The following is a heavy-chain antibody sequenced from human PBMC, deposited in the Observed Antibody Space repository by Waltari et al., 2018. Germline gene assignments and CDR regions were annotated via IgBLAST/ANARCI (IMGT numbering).Heavy chain of an antibody. Sequence: EVQLVQSGAEVKKPGESLKVSCKGSGYSFTSYWIGWVRQMPGKGLEWMGIIYPGDSDTRYSPSFQGQVTISADKSISTAYLQWSSLKASDTAMYYCARIPGIAAAGTPDDYWGQGTLVTVSS. CDR2: IYPGDSDT. CDR1: GYSFTSYW. D-gene: IGHD6-13*01. J-gene: IGHJ4*02. V-gene: IGHV5-51*01. CDR3: ARIPGIAAAGTPDDY.